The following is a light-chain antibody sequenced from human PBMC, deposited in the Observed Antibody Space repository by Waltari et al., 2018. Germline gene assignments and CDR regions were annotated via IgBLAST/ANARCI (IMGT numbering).Light chain of an antibody. CDR1: SSDVGGYTY. V-gene: IGLV2-14*01. CDR3: SSYTSSSTLV. CDR2: EVS. Sequence: QSALTQPASVSGSPGQSITISCTGPSSDVGGYTYVPWYQQHPGNAPKFMIYEVSNRPSGVSNRFSGSKSGNTASLTISGLQAEDEADYYCSSYTSSSTLVFGGGTKLTVL. J-gene: IGLJ2*01.